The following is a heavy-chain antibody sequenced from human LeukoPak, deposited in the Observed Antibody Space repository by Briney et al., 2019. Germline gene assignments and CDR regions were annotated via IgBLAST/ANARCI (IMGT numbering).Heavy chain of an antibody. J-gene: IGHJ4*02. D-gene: IGHD4-17*01. Sequence: SETLSLTCGVYGGSFCGYYWSWIRQPPGKGLEWIGEINHRGSTNYHPSLKNPVTISVETSKNQFSLTLSSVTAADPAVYYCARRDCYGDYPSSFDYWGQGTPITVSS. V-gene: IGHV4-34*01. CDR1: GGSFCGYY. CDR2: INHRGST. CDR3: ARRDCYGDYPSSFDY.